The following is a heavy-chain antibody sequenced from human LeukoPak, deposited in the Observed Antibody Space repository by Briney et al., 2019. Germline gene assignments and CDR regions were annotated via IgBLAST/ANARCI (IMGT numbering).Heavy chain of an antibody. V-gene: IGHV1-2*02. CDR3: ARDSFEYYYGSGSYYPFDP. CDR1: GYTFTGYY. CDR2: INPNSGGT. D-gene: IGHD3-10*01. J-gene: IGHJ5*02. Sequence: ASVKVSCKASGYTFTGYYMHWVRQAPGQGLEWLGWINPNSGGTNYAQKFQGRVTMTRDTSISTAYMELSRLRSDDTAVYYCARDSFEYYYGSGSYYPFDPWGQGTLVTVSS.